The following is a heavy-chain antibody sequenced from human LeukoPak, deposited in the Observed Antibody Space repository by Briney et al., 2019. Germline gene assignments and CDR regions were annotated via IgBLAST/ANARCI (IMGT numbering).Heavy chain of an antibody. CDR1: GGSISSGDYY. V-gene: IGHV4-30-4*01. CDR2: IYYSGST. D-gene: IGHD4-17*01. Sequence: SETLSLTCTVSGGSISSGDYYWSWIRQPPGKGLEWIGNIYYSGSTYYNPSLKSRVTISVDTSKNQFSLGLSSVTAADTAVYYCASRAYGEAYFDYWGQGTLVTVSS. CDR3: ASRAYGEAYFDY. J-gene: IGHJ4*02.